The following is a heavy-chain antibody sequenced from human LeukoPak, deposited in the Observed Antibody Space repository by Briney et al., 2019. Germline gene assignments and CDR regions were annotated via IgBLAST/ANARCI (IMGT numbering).Heavy chain of an antibody. CDR1: GYSFSGYY. CDR2: INPKSGDT. Sequence: GASVKVSCKASGYSFSGYYLHWVRQAPGQGLEWMGWINPKSGDTDYTQKFQGRVTMTRDTSFSTAYMELTRLRSDDTAVYYCARGGVIVTTFLSYWGQGTRVTVSS. D-gene: IGHD2/OR15-2a*01. CDR3: ARGGVIVTTFLSY. J-gene: IGHJ4*02. V-gene: IGHV1-2*02.